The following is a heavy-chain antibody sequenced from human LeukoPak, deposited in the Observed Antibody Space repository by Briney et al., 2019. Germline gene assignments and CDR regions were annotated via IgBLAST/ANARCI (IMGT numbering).Heavy chain of an antibody. D-gene: IGHD3-16*02. CDR2: INHSGRT. V-gene: IGHV4-34*01. CDR3: ARGGIGEYDYIWGSYRYIGHHPNYFDY. CDR1: GGSFSGYY. Sequence: PSETLSLTCAVYGGSFSGYYWSWIRQPPGKGLESIGEINHSGRTNYNPSLKSRVTISVDTSKNQFSLKLSSVTAADTAVYYCARGGIGEYDYIWGSYRYIGHHPNYFDYWGQGTLVTVSS. J-gene: IGHJ4*02.